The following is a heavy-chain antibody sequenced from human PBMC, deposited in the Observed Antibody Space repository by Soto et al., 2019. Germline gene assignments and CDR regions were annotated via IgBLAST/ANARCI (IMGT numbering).Heavy chain of an antibody. Sequence: GGSLRLSCAASGFTFSSYSMNWVRQAPGKGLEWVSSISSSSSYIYYADSVKGRFTTSRDNAKNSLYLQMNSLRAEDTAVYYCARGPHSTLDYWGQGTLVTVSS. CDR2: ISSSSSYI. V-gene: IGHV3-21*01. CDR1: GFTFSSYS. CDR3: ARGPHSTLDY. J-gene: IGHJ4*02.